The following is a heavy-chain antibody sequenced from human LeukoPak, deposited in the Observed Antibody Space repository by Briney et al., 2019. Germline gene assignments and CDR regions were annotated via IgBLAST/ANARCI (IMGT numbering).Heavy chain of an antibody. CDR1: GFTFTSSA. V-gene: IGHV1-58*02. CDR2: IVVGSGNT. Sequence: GTSVKVSCKASGFTFTSSAMQWVRQARGHRLEWIGWIVVGSGNTNYAQKFQERVTITRDMSTSTAYMEVSSLRSEDTGVYYCAADNITMVRGGYYYYGMDVWGQGTTVTVSS. CDR3: AADNITMVRGGYYYYGMDV. D-gene: IGHD3-10*01. J-gene: IGHJ6*02.